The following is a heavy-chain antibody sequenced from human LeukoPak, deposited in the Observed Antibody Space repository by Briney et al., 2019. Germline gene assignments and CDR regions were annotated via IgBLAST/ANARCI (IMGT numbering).Heavy chain of an antibody. D-gene: IGHD5-18*01. J-gene: IGHJ4*02. Sequence: EASVKVSCKASGYTFTSYGISWVRQAPGQGLEWMGWISAYNGNTNYAQKLQGRVTITTDTSTSTAYVELRSLRSDDTAVYYCARDTAMAFFDYWGQGTLVTVSS. V-gene: IGHV1-18*01. CDR1: GYTFTSYG. CDR3: ARDTAMAFFDY. CDR2: ISAYNGNT.